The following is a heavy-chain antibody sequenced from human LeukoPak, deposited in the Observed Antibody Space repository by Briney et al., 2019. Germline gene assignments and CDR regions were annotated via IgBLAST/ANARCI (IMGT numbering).Heavy chain of an antibody. V-gene: IGHV1-18*01. CDR2: ISAYNGNT. CDR3: ASQAGRHYYYYGMDV. CDR1: GYTFTSYG. Sequence: ASVTVSFKASGYTFTSYGISWVRQAPGQGLEWMGWISAYNGNTKYAQKLQGRVTMTTDTSTSTAYMELRSLRSDDTAVYYCASQAGRHYYYYGMDVWGQGTTVTVSS. D-gene: IGHD6-19*01. J-gene: IGHJ6*02.